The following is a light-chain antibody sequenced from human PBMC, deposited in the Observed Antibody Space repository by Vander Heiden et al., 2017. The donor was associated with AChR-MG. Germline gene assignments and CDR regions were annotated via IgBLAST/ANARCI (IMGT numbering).Light chain of an antibody. J-gene: IGKJ5*01. Sequence: FTQPPATLSLSPGERATLSCRASQSVTIYLAWYQQKPGQPHRLLIYDASKRATGIPARFSGSGSGTDFTLTISSLEPEDSAVDYCQQRSNWITNFGQGTRLEIK. CDR3: QQRSNWITN. V-gene: IGKV3-11*01. CDR1: QSVTIY. CDR2: DAS.